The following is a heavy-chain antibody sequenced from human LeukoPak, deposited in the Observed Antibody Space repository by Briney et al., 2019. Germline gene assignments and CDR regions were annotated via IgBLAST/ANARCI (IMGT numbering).Heavy chain of an antibody. Sequence: AGGSLRLSCAASGFTFSSYAMSWVRQAPGKGLEWVSAISGSDGSTYYADSVKGRFTISRDNSKNTLYLQMNSLRAEDTAVYYCAKERKHYPKYTPVDYWGQGTLVTVSS. D-gene: IGHD2-2*02. CDR2: ISGSDGST. V-gene: IGHV3-23*01. CDR1: GFTFSSYA. J-gene: IGHJ4*02. CDR3: AKERKHYPKYTPVDY.